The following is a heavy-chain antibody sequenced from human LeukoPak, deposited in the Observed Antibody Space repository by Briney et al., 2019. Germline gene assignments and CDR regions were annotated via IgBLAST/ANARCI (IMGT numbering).Heavy chain of an antibody. J-gene: IGHJ4*02. V-gene: IGHV4-38-2*02. CDR2: IYHGGST. CDR3: ARDGDTYYYDSSVQRYFDY. CDR1: GYSISSGYY. Sequence: SETLSLTCTVSGYSISSGYYWGWIRQPPGKGLEWIGSIYHGGSTYYNPSLKSRVTISVDTSKNQFSLKLSSVTAADTAVYYCARDGDTYYYDSSVQRYFDYWGQGTLVTVSS. D-gene: IGHD3-22*01.